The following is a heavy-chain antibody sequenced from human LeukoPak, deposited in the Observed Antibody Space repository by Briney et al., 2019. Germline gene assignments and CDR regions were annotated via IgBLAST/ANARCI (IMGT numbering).Heavy chain of an antibody. Sequence: GGSLRLSCVASGFTFSNAWMNWVRLAPGKGLGWVGRIKSKTDGGTTDYAAPVKGRFTISRDDSKNTLYLQMNSLKTEDTAVYYCTPDDYGAAGGYWGQGTLVTVSS. CDR3: TPDDYGAAGGY. J-gene: IGHJ4*02. V-gene: IGHV3-15*01. D-gene: IGHD4-17*01. CDR2: IKSKTDGGTT. CDR1: GFTFSNAW.